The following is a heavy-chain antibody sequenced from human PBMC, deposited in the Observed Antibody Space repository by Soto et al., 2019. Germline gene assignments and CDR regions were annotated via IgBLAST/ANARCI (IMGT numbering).Heavy chain of an antibody. Sequence: ASVKVSCKTSGYTFTSYDINWVRQAPGQGLEWMGWMKHNSGDTGYAPKFQGRVNMTRNTSTGTAYMELSSLISEDTAVYYCARRRAVVAARPYYYYAMDVWGQGTTVTVSS. CDR1: GYTFTSYD. CDR3: ARRRAVVAARPYYYYAMDV. V-gene: IGHV1-8*01. J-gene: IGHJ6*02. D-gene: IGHD6-6*01. CDR2: MKHNSGDT.